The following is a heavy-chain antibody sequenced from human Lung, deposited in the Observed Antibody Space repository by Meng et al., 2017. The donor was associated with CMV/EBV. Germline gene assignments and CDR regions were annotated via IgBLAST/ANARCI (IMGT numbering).Heavy chain of an antibody. CDR3: ARIYGLQYDY. CDR1: GFTVSSHY. CDR2: IYNVGNT. J-gene: IGHJ4*02. V-gene: IGHV3-53*01. Sequence: GESXKISCVASGFTVSSHYMSWVRQAPGQGLEWVSVIYNVGNTYYADSVKGRFTVSRDNSKNTLYLQMNTLRPEDTAVYYCARIYGLQYDYWGQGTLVTVSS. D-gene: IGHD4-11*01.